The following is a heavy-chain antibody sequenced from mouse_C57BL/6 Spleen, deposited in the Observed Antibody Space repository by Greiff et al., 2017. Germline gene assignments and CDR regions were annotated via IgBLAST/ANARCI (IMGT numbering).Heavy chain of an antibody. CDR1: GYTFTSYD. CDR3: ARSLITTVVATEDSLFCDY. V-gene: IGHV1-85*01. Sequence: QVHVKQSGPELVKPGASVKLSCKASGYTFTSYDINWVKQRPGQGLEWIGWIYPRDGSTKYNEKFKGKATLTVDTSSSTAYMELHSLTSEDSAVYFCARSLITTVVATEDSLFCDYWGQGTTRTVSS. D-gene: IGHD1-1*01. J-gene: IGHJ2*01. CDR2: IYPRDGST.